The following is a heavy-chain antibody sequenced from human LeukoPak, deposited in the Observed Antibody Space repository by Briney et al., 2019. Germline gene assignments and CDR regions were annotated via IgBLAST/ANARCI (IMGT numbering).Heavy chain of an antibody. V-gene: IGHV4-38-2*02. J-gene: IGHJ3*02. Sequence: KPSETPSLTCTVSGYSISSGYYWGWIRQPPGKGLEWIGSFYHSVSTYYNPSLQSRVTISVDTSKNQFSLKLSSATAADTAVYYCARSPVLDAFDIWGQGTMVTVSS. CDR1: GYSISSGYY. CDR3: ARSPVLDAFDI. CDR2: FYHSVST.